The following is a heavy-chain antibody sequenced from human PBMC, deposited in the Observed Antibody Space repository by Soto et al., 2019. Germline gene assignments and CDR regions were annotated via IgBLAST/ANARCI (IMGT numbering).Heavy chain of an antibody. J-gene: IGHJ6*02. CDR1: GYTFTGYY. V-gene: IGHV1-2*02. CDR3: AREEVGYDILTGYLDLYYYYGMDV. Sequence: ASVKVSCKASGYTFTGYYMHWVRQAPGQGLEWMGWINPNSGGTKYAQKFQGRVAMTRDTSISTAYMELSRLRSDDTAVYYCAREEVGYDILTGYLDLYYYYGMDVWGQGTTVTVSS. D-gene: IGHD3-9*01. CDR2: INPNSGGT.